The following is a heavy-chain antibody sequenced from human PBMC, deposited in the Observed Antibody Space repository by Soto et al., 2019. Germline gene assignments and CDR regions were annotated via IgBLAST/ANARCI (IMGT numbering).Heavy chain of an antibody. J-gene: IGHJ4*02. CDR1: GGSISSGDYY. CDR3: ARGGSGDIVVVAAIDY. D-gene: IGHD2-15*01. V-gene: IGHV4-31*03. Sequence: QVQLQESGPGLVKPSQTLSPTCSVSGGSISSGDYYWSWVRQHPGKGLEWIGYIFYSGSTYSNPSLKSRVTISVDTSKNQFSLKLSSVTAADTAVYYCARGGSGDIVVVAAIDYWGQGTLVTVSS. CDR2: IFYSGST.